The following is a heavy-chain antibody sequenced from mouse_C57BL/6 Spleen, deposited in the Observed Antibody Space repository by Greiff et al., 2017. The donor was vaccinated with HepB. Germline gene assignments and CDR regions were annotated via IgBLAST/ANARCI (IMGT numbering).Heavy chain of an antibody. CDR3: ATLWLRRGGFDY. D-gene: IGHD2-2*01. CDR2: INPNNGGT. J-gene: IGHJ2*01. V-gene: IGHV1-26*01. Sequence: EVQLQQSGPELVKPGASVKISCKASGYTFTDYYMNWVKQSHGKSLEWIGDINPNNGGTSYNQKFKGKATLTVDKSSSTAYMELRSLTSEDSAVYYCATLWLRRGGFDYWGQGTTLTVSS. CDR1: GYTFTDYY.